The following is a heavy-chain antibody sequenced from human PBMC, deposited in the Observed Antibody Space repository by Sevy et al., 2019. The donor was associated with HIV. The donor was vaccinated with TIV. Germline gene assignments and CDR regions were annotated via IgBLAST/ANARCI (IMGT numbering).Heavy chain of an antibody. Sequence: GGCLRLYCAASGFTFSSYGMHWVRQAPGKGLECVAVISYHESNKLYADSVKGRFTISRDNSKNMRYLQMDNLRAEDTAVYYCATKKIDSGYSYDTDYWGQGTLVTVSS. CDR1: GFTFSSYG. D-gene: IGHD5-18*01. CDR2: ISYHESNK. CDR3: ATKKIDSGYSYDTDY. J-gene: IGHJ4*02. V-gene: IGHV3-30*03.